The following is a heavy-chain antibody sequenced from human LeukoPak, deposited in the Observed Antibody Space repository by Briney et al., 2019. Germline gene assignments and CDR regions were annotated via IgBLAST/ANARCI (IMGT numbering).Heavy chain of an antibody. J-gene: IGHJ5*02. CDR3: ARDRIFAVVIINWFDP. D-gene: IGHD3-3*02. V-gene: IGHV1-2*02. CDR1: GYTFTGYY. Sequence: ASVKVSCKASGYTFTGYYMHWVRQAPGQGLEWMRWINPNSGGTNYAQKFQGRVTMTRDTSISTAYMELSRLRSDDTAVYYCARDRIFAVVIINWFDPWGQRNLVTVSS. CDR2: INPNSGGT.